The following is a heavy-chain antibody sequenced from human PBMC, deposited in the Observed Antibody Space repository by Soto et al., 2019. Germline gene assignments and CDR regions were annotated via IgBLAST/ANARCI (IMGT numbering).Heavy chain of an antibody. V-gene: IGHV4-39*01. CDR2: ISHSGNT. Sequence: SETLSLTCNVSGVSVSSITYYWAWIRQPPGKGLEYIGSISHSGNTYFNPSLESRVSIFVDTSKSQVSLRVRSVTAADTAIYYCASLKGFFDYWGPGTMVTVS. J-gene: IGHJ4*02. CDR3: ASLKGFFDY. CDR1: GVSVSSITYY.